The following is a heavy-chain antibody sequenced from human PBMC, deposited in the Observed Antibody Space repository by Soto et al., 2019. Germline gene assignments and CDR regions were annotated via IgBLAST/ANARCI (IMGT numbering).Heavy chain of an antibody. D-gene: IGHD6-19*01. Sequence: EVQLVESGGDLVPPGGFLRLSCAASGFTFSSHNMNWVRQAPGKGLEWVSYISSSSSIIYYADSVKGRFTISRDNAKNSLYLQMNSLGDEDTAVYYCARVREGSSYIDYWGQGTLVTVSS. V-gene: IGHV3-48*02. J-gene: IGHJ4*02. CDR2: ISSSSSII. CDR3: ARVREGSSYIDY. CDR1: GFTFSSHN.